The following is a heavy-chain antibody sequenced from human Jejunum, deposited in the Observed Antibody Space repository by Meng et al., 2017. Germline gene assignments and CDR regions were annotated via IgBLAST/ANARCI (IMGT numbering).Heavy chain of an antibody. V-gene: IGHV4-61*08. CDR2: IYYSGGT. Sequence: QGQVQESGPGLVRPSETLPLTCTVSGGSVSSAAYYWNWIRQPPGKGLEWIGYIYYSGGTTYSPSLNSRVTISIDTAKNQVSLKVSSVTAADTAVYYCAHSSSSSSFGFDYWGQGTLVTVSS. CDR1: GGSVSSAAYY. CDR3: AHSSSSSSFGFDY. D-gene: IGHD6-6*01. J-gene: IGHJ4*02.